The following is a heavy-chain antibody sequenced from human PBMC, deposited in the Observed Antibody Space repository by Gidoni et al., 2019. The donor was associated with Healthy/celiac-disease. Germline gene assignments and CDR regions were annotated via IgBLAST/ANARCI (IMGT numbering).Heavy chain of an antibody. CDR1: GFTFSSYA. CDR3: AKDSDDLGYCSGGSCYPEGY. CDR2: ISGSGGST. Sequence: EVQLLESGGGLVQPGGSLRLSCAASGFTFSSYAMSWVRQAPGKGLEWVSAISGSGGSTYYADSVKGRFTISRDNSKNTLYLQMNSLRAEDTAVYYCAKDSDDLGYCSGGSCYPEGYWGQGTLVTVSS. V-gene: IGHV3-23*01. D-gene: IGHD2-15*01. J-gene: IGHJ4*02.